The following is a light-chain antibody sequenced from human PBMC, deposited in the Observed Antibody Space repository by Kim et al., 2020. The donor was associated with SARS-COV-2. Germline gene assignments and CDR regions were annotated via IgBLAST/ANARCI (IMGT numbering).Light chain of an antibody. Sequence: SVSPGQTASLTCSGDILGDKYACWYQQKPGQSPVLVIYQDSKRPSGIPARFSGANSGNTATLTISGTQAMDEADYYCQAWDSSTYVSGTGTKVTVL. J-gene: IGLJ1*01. V-gene: IGLV3-1*01. CDR3: QAWDSSTYV. CDR1: ILGDKY. CDR2: QDS.